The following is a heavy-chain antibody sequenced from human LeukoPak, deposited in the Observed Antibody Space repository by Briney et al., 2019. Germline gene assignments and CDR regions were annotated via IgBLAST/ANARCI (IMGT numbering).Heavy chain of an antibody. D-gene: IGHD6-19*01. V-gene: IGHV3-23*01. J-gene: IGHJ4*02. CDR1: GFTFSSYA. CDR3: AKGDGRGWYFFDY. Sequence: GGSLRLSCAASGFTFSSYAMSWVRQAPGKGLEWVSAISGSGGSTYYADSVKGRFTISRDYSKNTLYLQMNSLRAEDTAVYYCAKGDGRGWYFFDYWGQGTLVTVSS. CDR2: ISGSGGST.